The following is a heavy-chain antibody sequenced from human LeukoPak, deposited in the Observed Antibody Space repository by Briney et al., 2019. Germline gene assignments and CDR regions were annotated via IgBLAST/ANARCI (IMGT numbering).Heavy chain of an antibody. CDR3: ARTYSSAWYSIDY. CDR1: GFIFSSYV. CDR2: ISYDGSHK. J-gene: IGHJ4*02. D-gene: IGHD6-19*01. Sequence: PGGSLILSCAASGFIFSSYVMHWVRQAPGKGLEWVAVISYDGSHKYYADSVKGRFTISRDNSKNTLYLQMNSLRAEDTAVYYCARTYSSAWYSIDYWGQGTLVTVSS. V-gene: IGHV3-30*03.